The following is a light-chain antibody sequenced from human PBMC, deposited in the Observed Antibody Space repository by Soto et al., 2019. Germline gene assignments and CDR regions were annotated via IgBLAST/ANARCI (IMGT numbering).Light chain of an antibody. Sequence: IQLTQSPSSLSASVGDRVTITCRASQGISSYLAWYQQKPGKAPKLPIYAASTLQSGVPSRFSGSGSGTDFTLTISSLQPEDFATYYCQQLNSYSITFGQGTRLEIK. CDR1: QGISSY. J-gene: IGKJ5*01. V-gene: IGKV1-9*01. CDR2: AAS. CDR3: QQLNSYSIT.